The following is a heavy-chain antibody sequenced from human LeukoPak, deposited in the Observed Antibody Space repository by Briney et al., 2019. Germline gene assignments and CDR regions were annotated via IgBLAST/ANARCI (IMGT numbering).Heavy chain of an antibody. D-gene: IGHD5-18*01. J-gene: IGHJ4*02. Sequence: SETLSLTCTVSGYSISSSSAYWGWIRQPPGKGLEWIGSIYYSKNTYYNPSLKSRVTISADTSKNQFSLTLGSVSATDTAVYYCVSPRGFSYGYFDYWGQGTLVTVSS. CDR2: IYYSKNT. CDR3: VSPRGFSYGYFDY. CDR1: GYSISSSSAY. V-gene: IGHV4-39*01.